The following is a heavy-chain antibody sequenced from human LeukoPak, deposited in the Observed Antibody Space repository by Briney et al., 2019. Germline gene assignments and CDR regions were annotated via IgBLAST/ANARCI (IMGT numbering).Heavy chain of an antibody. CDR1: GYTFTSYD. V-gene: IGHV1-8*03. CDR3: ARDHLDYYDSSGTTDTLAFDI. D-gene: IGHD3-22*01. J-gene: IGHJ3*02. CDR2: MNPNSGNT. Sequence: ASVKVSCKASGYTFTSYDINWVRQATGQGLEWMGWMNPNSGNTGYAQKFQGRVTITRNTSISTAYMELSSLRSEDTAVYYCARDHLDYYDSSGTTDTLAFDIWGQGTMVTVSS.